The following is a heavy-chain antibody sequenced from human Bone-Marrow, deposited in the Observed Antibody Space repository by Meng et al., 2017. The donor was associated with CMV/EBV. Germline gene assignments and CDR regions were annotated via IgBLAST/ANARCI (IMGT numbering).Heavy chain of an antibody. Sequence: GGSLRLSCAASGFTFSSYDMHWVRQATGKGLEWVSAIGTAGDTYYPGSVKGRFTITRENAKNSLYLQMNSLKAEDTAVYYCARASESIAAAGTQYYYYGMDVWGQGTTVTVSS. D-gene: IGHD6-13*01. CDR2: IGTAGDT. CDR3: ARASESIAAAGTQYYYYGMDV. CDR1: GFTFSSYD. J-gene: IGHJ6*01. V-gene: IGHV3-13*01.